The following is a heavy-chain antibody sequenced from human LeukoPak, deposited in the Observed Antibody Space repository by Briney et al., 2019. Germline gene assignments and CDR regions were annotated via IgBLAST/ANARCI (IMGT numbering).Heavy chain of an antibody. CDR3: ARAVAGTGGWFDP. CDR1: GWTFTGYH. V-gene: IGHV1-2*02. Sequence: ASVTVSCKASGWTFTGYHMHWVRQAPGQGLEWMGWINPNSGGTNYAQKFQGRVTMTRDTSISTAYMELSRLRSDDTAVYYCARAVAGTGGWFDPWGQGTLVTVSS. CDR2: INPNSGGT. D-gene: IGHD6-19*01. J-gene: IGHJ5*02.